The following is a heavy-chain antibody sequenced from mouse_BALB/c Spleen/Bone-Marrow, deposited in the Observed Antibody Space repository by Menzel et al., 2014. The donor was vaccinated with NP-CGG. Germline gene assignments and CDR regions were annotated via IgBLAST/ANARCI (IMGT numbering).Heavy chain of an antibody. CDR1: GYTLISYT. CDR2: INPNSGYT. V-gene: IGHV1-4*02. D-gene: IGHD2-10*01. CDR3: ARRVPYHFDY. J-gene: IGHJ2*01. Sequence: QVQLQQSAVELARPGASVKMSCKASGYTLISYTMHWVRQRPGQGLEWIGYINPNSGYTEYNQKFKDKTTLTADTSSNTAYLLLSSLTSEDSAVYYSARRVPYHFDYWGQGTTLTVSS.